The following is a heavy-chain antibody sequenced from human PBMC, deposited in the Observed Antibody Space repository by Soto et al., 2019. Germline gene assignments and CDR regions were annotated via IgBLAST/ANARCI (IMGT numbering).Heavy chain of an antibody. CDR1: GGTFSSYA. Sequence: APVKVSCKASGGTFSSYAISWVRQAPGQGLEWMGGIIPIFGTANYAQKFQGRVTITADESTSTAYMELSSLRSEDTAVYYCARGGYDFWSGWFDPWGQGTLVTVSS. CDR2: IIPIFGTA. D-gene: IGHD3-3*01. CDR3: ARGGYDFWSGWFDP. V-gene: IGHV1-69*13. J-gene: IGHJ5*02.